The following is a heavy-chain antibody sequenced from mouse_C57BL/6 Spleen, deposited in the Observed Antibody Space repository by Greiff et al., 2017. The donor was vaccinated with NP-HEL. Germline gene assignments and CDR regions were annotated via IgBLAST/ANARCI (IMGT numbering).Heavy chain of an antibody. V-gene: IGHV1-31*01. CDR1: GYSFTGYY. CDR2: IYPYNGVS. CDR3: ARGDYYGSSYRNYLDY. D-gene: IGHD1-1*01. J-gene: IGHJ2*01. Sequence: DVKLQESGPELVKPGASVKISCKASGYSFTGYYMHWVKQSHGNILDWIGYIYPYNGVSSYNQKFQGKATLTVDKSSSTAYMELRSLTSEDSAVYYCARGDYYGSSYRNYLDYWGQGTTLTVSS.